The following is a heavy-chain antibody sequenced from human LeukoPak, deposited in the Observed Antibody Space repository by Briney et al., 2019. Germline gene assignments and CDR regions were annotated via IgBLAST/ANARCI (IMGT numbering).Heavy chain of an antibody. CDR2: IYYSGST. V-gene: IGHV4-61*01. D-gene: IGHD4-17*01. CDR3: ARDQAYGDYARVV. CDR1: GGSVSSGSYY. Sequence: SETLSHTCTVSGGSVSSGSYYWSWIRQPPGKGLEWIGYIYYSGSTNYNPSLKSRVTISVDTSKNQFSLKLSSVTAADTAVYYCARDQAYGDYARVVWGQGTLVTVSS. J-gene: IGHJ4*02.